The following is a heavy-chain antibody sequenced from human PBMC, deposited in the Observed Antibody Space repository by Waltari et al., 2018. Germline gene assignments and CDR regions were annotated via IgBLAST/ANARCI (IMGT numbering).Heavy chain of an antibody. Sequence: QVQLQESGAGLVKPSGTLSLTCPVSGGSISDSNWWSWVRQSPGKGLEWIGEIYHTGDTNYNPSLKRRVTISLDKSKNQLSLNLRSVSAADTAVYYCAKTRGTMPQGGAFDIWGQGTMVTVSS. CDR3: AKTRGTMPQGGAFDI. CDR1: GGSISDSNW. V-gene: IGHV4-4*02. D-gene: IGHD1-7*01. J-gene: IGHJ3*02. CDR2: IYHTGDT.